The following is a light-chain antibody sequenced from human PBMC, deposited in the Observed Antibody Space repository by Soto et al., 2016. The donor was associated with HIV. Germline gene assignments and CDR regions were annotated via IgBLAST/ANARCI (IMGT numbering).Light chain of an antibody. V-gene: IGKV1-5*03. CDR3: HQYNTYPHT. CDR2: KAS. J-gene: IGKJ2*01. Sequence: DIQMTQSPSTLSASVGDRVAITCRASQSVSTWLAWYQQRPGKAPKLLIYKASSLESGVPSRFSGSGSGTEFTLTINSLQPDDFATYYCHQYNTYPHTFGLGTKLEIK. CDR1: QSVSTW.